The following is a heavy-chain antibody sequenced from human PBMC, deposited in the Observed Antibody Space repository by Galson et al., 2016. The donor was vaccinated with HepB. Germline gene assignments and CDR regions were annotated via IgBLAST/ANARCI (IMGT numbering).Heavy chain of an antibody. D-gene: IGHD2-8*01. CDR2: INAGSGHT. V-gene: IGHV1-3*01. CDR1: EFSFSTYA. Sequence: SVKVSCKASEFSFSTYAIHWVRQAPGQRLEWMGWINAGSGHTKYSEKFQGRLSFTRDTSASTAYMELSSLRSEDTAVYFCARSCTTAECGYFRGMDNWGQGTTVTVSS. J-gene: IGHJ6*02. CDR3: ARSCTTAECGYFRGMDN.